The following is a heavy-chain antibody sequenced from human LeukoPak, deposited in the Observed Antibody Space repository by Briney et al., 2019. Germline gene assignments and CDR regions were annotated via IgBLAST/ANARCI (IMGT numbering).Heavy chain of an antibody. CDR2: ISGSGGST. CDR1: GFTFSSYA. V-gene: IGHV3-23*01. D-gene: IGHD3-3*01. Sequence: QAGGSLRLSCAASGFTFSSYAMSWVRQAPGKGLEWVSAISGSGGSTYYADSVKGRFTISRDNSKNTLYLQMNSLRAEDTAVYYCAKDSLAGVGVVTYFDYWGQGTLVTVSS. CDR3: AKDSLAGVGVVTYFDY. J-gene: IGHJ4*02.